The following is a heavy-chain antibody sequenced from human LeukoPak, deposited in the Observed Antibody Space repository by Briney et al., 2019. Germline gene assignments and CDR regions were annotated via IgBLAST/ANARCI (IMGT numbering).Heavy chain of an antibody. D-gene: IGHD3-9*01. Sequence: GGSLRLSCAASGFSFSEYSMNWVRQAPGEGLERVSNIRGSSSAMNYADSVKGRFTISRDNAKNSLYLEMSSLRAEDTAVYYCARDRDWSFDYWGQGTLVTVSS. CDR1: GFSFSEYS. J-gene: IGHJ4*02. CDR2: IRGSSSAM. CDR3: ARDRDWSFDY. V-gene: IGHV3-48*04.